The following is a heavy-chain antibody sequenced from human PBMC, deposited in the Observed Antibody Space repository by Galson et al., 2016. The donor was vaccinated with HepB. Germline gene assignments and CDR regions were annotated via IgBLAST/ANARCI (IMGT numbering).Heavy chain of an antibody. V-gene: IGHV3-30*18. CDR3: AKDHGDYGDYVPDS. CDR1: GFSFGSYG. Sequence: SLRLSCAASGFSFGSYGMHWLRQAPGKGLEWLAVISYDGGRTYYGGSVKGRFTISRDNSKSPLFLQMDSLRAEDTGVYFCAKDHGDYGDYVPDSWGQGALVTVSS. J-gene: IGHJ5*01. D-gene: IGHD4-17*01. CDR2: ISYDGGRT.